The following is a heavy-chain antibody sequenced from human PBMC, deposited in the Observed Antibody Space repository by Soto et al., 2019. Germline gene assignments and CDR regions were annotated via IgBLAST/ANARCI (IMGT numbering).Heavy chain of an antibody. V-gene: IGHV3-53*01. D-gene: IGHD3-3*01. Sequence: GGSLRLSCAASGFTVSSNYMSWVRQAPGKGLEWVSVIYSGGSTYYADSVKGRFTISRDNSKNTLYLQMNSLRAEDTAVYYCAREVYFWSGYSPYYYYYGMDVWGQGTTVTVSS. CDR2: IYSGGST. CDR1: GFTVSSNY. CDR3: AREVYFWSGYSPYYYYYGMDV. J-gene: IGHJ6*02.